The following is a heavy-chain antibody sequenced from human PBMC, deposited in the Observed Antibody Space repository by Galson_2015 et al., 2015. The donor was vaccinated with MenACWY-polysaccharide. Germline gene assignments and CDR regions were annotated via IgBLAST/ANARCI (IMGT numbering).Heavy chain of an antibody. CDR3: ARVPFRELTMVWGPLDY. V-gene: IGHV1-69*06. CDR2: IIPVFETS. D-gene: IGHD3-10*01. Sequence: SVKVSCKASGGSFGSFGVSWVRQAPGQGLEWMGGIIPVFETSTYAQKFQGRVTISADKSTTTTFMEVTSLTSEDTAVYYCARVPFRELTMVWGPLDYWGQGTPVTVSS. J-gene: IGHJ4*02. CDR1: GGSFGSFG.